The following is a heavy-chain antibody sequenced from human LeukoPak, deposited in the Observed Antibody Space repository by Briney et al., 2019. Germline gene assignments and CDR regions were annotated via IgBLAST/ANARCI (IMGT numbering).Heavy chain of an antibody. CDR3: ARLGGDAFDI. J-gene: IGHJ3*02. D-gene: IGHD3-10*01. CDR2: ISSSSSYI. V-gene: IGHV3-21*01. CDR1: GFTFSSYS. Sequence: GPLRLSCAASGFTFSSYSMNWVRQAPGKGLEWVSSISSSSSYIYYADSVKGRFTISRDNAKNSLYLQMNSLRAEDTAVYYCARLGGDAFDIWGQGTMVTVSS.